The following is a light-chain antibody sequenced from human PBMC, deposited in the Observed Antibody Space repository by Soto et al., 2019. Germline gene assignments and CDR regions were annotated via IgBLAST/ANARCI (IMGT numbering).Light chain of an antibody. CDR3: QEYNSYSGT. CDR1: QTISSW. Sequence: IQTSQSPTSLSASVGDRVTITCRASQTISSWLAWYQQKPGKAPKLLIYDASRLESGVPSRFGGSGSGTEFTLSISSLQPDDFAIYYCQEYNSYSGTFGPGTKVDIK. CDR2: DAS. J-gene: IGKJ1*01. V-gene: IGKV1-5*01.